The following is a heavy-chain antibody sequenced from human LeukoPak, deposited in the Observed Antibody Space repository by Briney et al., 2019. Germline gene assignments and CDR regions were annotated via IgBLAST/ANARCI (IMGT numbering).Heavy chain of an antibody. V-gene: IGHV3-21*04. D-gene: IGHD1-14*01. CDR2: ISSSSSYI. J-gene: IGHJ3*02. Sequence: GGSLRLSCAASGFTFSSYSMNWVRQAPGKGLEWVSSISSSSSYIYYADSVKGRFTISRDNSKNTLYLQMNSLRAEDTAVYYCAKPARTDAFDIWGQGTMVTVSS. CDR1: GFTFSSYS. CDR3: AKPARTDAFDI.